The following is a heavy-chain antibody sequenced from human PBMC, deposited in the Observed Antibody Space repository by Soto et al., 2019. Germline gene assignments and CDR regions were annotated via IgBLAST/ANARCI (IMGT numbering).Heavy chain of an antibody. CDR2: INAGNGNT. CDR1: GYTFTSYA. J-gene: IGHJ4*02. Sequence: QVQLVQSGAEVKKPGASVKVSCKASGYTFTSYAMHWVRQAPGQRLEWMGWINAGNGNTKYSQKFQGRVTITRETSASTAYMELSSLRSEDTAVYYCARDLPYTFPHPDYWGQGTLVTVSS. CDR3: ARDLPYTFPHPDY. V-gene: IGHV1-3*01. D-gene: IGHD3-16*01.